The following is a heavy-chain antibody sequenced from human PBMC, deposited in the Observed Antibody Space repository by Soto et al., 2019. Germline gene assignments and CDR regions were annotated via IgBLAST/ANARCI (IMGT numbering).Heavy chain of an antibody. Sequence: GTLSLTCAVYGGSFSGYYWSWIRQPAGKGLEWIGEINHSGSTNYNPSHKSRVTISVDTSKNQFSLKLSSVTAADTAVYYCAREPRIYTAMAKFGYWGQGTLVTVYS. J-gene: IGHJ4*02. CDR2: INHSGST. D-gene: IGHD5-18*01. V-gene: IGHV4-34*01. CDR3: AREPRIYTAMAKFGY. CDR1: GGSFSGYY.